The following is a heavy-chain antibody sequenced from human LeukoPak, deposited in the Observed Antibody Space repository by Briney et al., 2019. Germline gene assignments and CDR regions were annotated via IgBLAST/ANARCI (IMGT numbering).Heavy chain of an antibody. CDR2: IYSGGNT. J-gene: IGHJ4*02. V-gene: IGHV3-53*01. D-gene: IGHD4-17*01. CDR1: GFSIRTYY. CDR3: AREGMGYGDHYFDY. Sequence: GGSLRLSCEASGFSIRTYYMSWVRQVPGKGLEWVSVIYSGGNTYYADSVKGRFTISRDNSKNTVFLQMNGLRAEDTAVYYCAREGMGYGDHYFDYWGQGALVTVSS.